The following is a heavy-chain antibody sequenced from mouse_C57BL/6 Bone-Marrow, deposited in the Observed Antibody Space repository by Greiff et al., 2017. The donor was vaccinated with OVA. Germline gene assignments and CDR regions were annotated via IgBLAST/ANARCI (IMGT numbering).Heavy chain of an antibody. D-gene: IGHD2-1*01. Sequence: QVQLQQSGPELVKPGASVKLSCKASGYTFTSYDINWVKQRPGQGLEWIGWIYPRNGRNKYTAKLKSKATLTVDTSSSTAYMELHSLTSEDSAVYFCARELPPFDCWGQGTTLTVSS. CDR3: ARELPPFDC. V-gene: IGHV1-85*01. CDR1: GYTFTSYD. CDR2: IYPRNGRN. J-gene: IGHJ2*01.